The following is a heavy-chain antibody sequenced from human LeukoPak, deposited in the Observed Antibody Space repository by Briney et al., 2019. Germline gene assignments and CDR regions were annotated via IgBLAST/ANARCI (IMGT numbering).Heavy chain of an antibody. V-gene: IGHV1-69*04. Sequence: GASVKVSCKASGGTFSSYAISWVRQAPGQGLEWMGRIIPILGIANYAQKFQGRVTITADKSTSTAYMELSSLRSEDTAVYYCARLEGLNWFDPWGQGTLVTVSS. CDR3: ARLEGLNWFDP. CDR2: IIPILGIA. J-gene: IGHJ5*02. CDR1: GGTFSSYA. D-gene: IGHD3/OR15-3a*01.